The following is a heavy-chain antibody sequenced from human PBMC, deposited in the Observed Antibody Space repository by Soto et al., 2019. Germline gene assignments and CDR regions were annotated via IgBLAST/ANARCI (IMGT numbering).Heavy chain of an antibody. CDR3: AGDTIAAAGTSGGYYYYYMDV. CDR2: IYYSGST. J-gene: IGHJ6*03. V-gene: IGHV4-59*01. Sequence: SETLSLTCTVSGGSISSYYWSWIRQPPGKGLEWIGYIYYSGSTNYNPSLKSRVTISVDTSKNQFSLKLSSVTAADTAVYYCAGDTIAAAGTSGGYYYYYMDVWGKGTTVTVSS. CDR1: GGSISSYY. D-gene: IGHD6-13*01.